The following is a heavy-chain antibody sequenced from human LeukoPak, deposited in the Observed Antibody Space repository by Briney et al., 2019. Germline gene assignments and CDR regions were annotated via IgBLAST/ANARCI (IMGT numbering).Heavy chain of an antibody. V-gene: IGHV1-18*01. J-gene: IGHJ6*03. CDR2: ISAYKGNT. CDR3: ARAPLYSSSSYYYYYYMDV. D-gene: IGHD6-6*01. Sequence: VASVKVSCKASGYTFTSYGISWVRQAPGQGLEWMGWISAYKGNTNYAQKLQGRVTMTTDTSTSTAYMELRSLRSDDTAVYYCARAPLYSSSSYYYYYYMDVWGKGTTVTVSS. CDR1: GYTFTSYG.